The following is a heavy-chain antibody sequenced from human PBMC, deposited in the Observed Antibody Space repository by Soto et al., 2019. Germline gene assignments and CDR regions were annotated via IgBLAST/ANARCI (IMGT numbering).Heavy chain of an antibody. CDR1: GGSISSSSYY. J-gene: IGHJ3*02. CDR3: ARPYCSSASCSYSSAFDI. D-gene: IGHD2-2*01. CDR2: IYYSVNT. V-gene: IGHV4-39*01. Sequence: SETLSLTCAVSGGSISSSSYYWGWIRQPPGKGLEWIGSIYYSVNTYYNPSLKGRVTISVDTSKNQFSLKLSSVTAADTAMYYCARPYCSSASCSYSSAFDIWGQGTMVTVSS.